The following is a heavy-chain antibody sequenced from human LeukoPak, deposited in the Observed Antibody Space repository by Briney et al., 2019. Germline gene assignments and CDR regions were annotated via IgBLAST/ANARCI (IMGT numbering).Heavy chain of an antibody. CDR1: GGSISSSSYY. CDR3: ARDLGSTIYYFDY. D-gene: IGHD3-9*01. Sequence: KTSETLSLTCTVSGGSISSSSYYWGWIRQPPGKGLEWIGSIYYSGSTYYNPSLKSRVTISVDTSKNQFSLKLSSVTAADTAVYYCARDLGSTIYYFDYWGQGTLVTVSS. CDR2: IYYSGST. J-gene: IGHJ4*02. V-gene: IGHV4-39*07.